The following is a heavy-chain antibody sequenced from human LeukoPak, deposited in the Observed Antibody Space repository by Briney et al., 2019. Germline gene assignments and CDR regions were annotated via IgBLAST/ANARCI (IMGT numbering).Heavy chain of an antibody. Sequence: ASVKVSCKASGYTFTSYGISWVRQAPGQGLEWMGWISAYNGNTNYAQKLQGRVTMTTDTSTSTAYMELRSLRSDDTAVYYCARVAYYYGSGSYSRDSYAEYFQHWGQGTLVTVSS. V-gene: IGHV1-18*01. CDR1: GYTFTSYG. J-gene: IGHJ1*01. D-gene: IGHD3-10*01. CDR2: ISAYNGNT. CDR3: ARVAYYYGSGSYSRDSYAEYFQH.